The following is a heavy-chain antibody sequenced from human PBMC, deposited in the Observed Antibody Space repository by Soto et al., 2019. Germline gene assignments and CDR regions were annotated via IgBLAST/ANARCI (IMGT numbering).Heavy chain of an antibody. J-gene: IGHJ6*03. Sequence: QVQLVQSGAAVKKPGASVKISCKASGYTFTDYAVHWVRQAPGQRLEWMGWIYGGNGKTKYSQKFQGKVTITRHTDARTAYMELTSLRSADTAVYYCARELGYCSSLSWHVDYFFYMDVWGRGSTVTVS. CDR2: IYGGNGKT. CDR1: GYTFTDYA. V-gene: IGHV1-3*01. D-gene: IGHD2-2*01. CDR3: ARELGYCSSLSWHVDYFFYMDV.